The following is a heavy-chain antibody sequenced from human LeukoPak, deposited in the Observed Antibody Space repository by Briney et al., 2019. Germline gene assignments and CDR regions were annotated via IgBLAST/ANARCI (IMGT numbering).Heavy chain of an antibody. CDR1: GFTFSSYA. V-gene: IGHV3-30-3*01. CDR2: ISYDGSNK. D-gene: IGHD1-26*01. J-gene: IGHJ4*02. CDR3: ARDRSGYVDY. Sequence: PGGSLRLSCAASGFTFSSYAMHWVRQAPGKGLEWAAVISYDGSNKYYADSVKGRFTISRDNSKNTLYLQMNSLRAEDTAVYYCARDRSGYVDYWGQGTLVTVSS.